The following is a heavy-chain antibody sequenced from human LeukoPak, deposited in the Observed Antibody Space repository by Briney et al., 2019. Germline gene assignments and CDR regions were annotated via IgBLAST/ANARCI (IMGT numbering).Heavy chain of an antibody. J-gene: IGHJ4*02. CDR2: ISSSSSYI. CDR1: GFTFSSYS. V-gene: IGHV3-21*01. CDR3: ARDQSGAFDY. Sequence: GGSLTLSCTASGFTFSSYSMNWVRQAPGKGLEWVSSISSSSSYIYYADSVKGRFTISRDNAKNSLYLQMNSLRAEDTAVYYCARDQSGAFDYWGQGTLVTVSS. D-gene: IGHD3-3*01.